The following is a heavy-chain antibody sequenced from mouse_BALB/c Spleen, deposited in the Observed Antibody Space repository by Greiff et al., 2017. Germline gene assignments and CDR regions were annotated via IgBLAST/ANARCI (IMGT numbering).Heavy chain of an antibody. CDR3: ASGGMYGFAY. CDR2: INPYNDGN. D-gene: IGHD2-10*02. CDR1: GYSFTSYV. V-gene: IGHV1-14*01. Sequence: VQLQQSGPELVTPAHSLTMSCKVSGYSFTSYVMHWVKQKPGQGLEWIGYINPYNDGNKYNAKFKSKATLTSDKSSSTAYMEVSSLTSEDSAVYYCASGGMYGFAYWGQGTLVTVSA. J-gene: IGHJ3*01.